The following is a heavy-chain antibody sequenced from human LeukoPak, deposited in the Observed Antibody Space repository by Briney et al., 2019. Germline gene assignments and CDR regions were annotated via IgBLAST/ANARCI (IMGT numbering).Heavy chain of an antibody. CDR3: TRDLNSGGSC. D-gene: IGHD2-15*01. J-gene: IGHJ4*02. CDR1: GSTVSSSY. CDR2: IHSGGNT. Sequence: PGGSLKLSCAASGSTVSSSYMSWVRQAPGKGLEWVSVIHSGGNTYYADSVKGRFTISRDNSKNTLYLQMNSLRAEDTAVYYCTRDLNSGGSCWGQGTLVTVSS. V-gene: IGHV3-53*01.